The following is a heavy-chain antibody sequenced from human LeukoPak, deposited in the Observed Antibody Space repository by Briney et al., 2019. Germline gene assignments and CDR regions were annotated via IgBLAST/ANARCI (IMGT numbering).Heavy chain of an antibody. CDR2: IYSDDNT. J-gene: IGHJ4*02. D-gene: IGHD6-19*01. V-gene: IGHV3-66*01. Sequence: GGSLRLSCAASGFTNNHMNWVRQAPGKALEWVAVIYSDDNTYYADSVRGRFSISRDSSKNTVYLQMNNLRAEDTAVYYCASRPKAGQWLAVFDYWGQGTLVTVSS. CDR3: ASRPKAGQWLAVFDY. CDR1: GFTNNH.